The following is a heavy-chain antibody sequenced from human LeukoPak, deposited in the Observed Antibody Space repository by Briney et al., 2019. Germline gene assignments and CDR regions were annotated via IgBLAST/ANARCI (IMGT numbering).Heavy chain of an antibody. V-gene: IGHV3-9*01. CDR3: AKGSGSYSSSFFDY. CDR2: ISWNSDYI. J-gene: IGHJ4*02. CDR1: GFTFSSYG. Sequence: PGGSLRLSCAASGFTFSSYGMHWVRQAPGKGLEWVSGISWNSDYIVYADSVKGRFTISRDNAKNSLYLQMSSLRAEDTAFYYCAKGSGSYSSSFFDYWGQGTLVTVSS. D-gene: IGHD1-26*01.